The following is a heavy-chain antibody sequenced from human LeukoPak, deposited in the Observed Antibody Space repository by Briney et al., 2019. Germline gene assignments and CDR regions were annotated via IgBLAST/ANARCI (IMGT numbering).Heavy chain of an antibody. CDR3: ATPRGIVVVVAAPSFDY. V-gene: IGHV3-7*03. CDR1: GFIFSNSW. CDR2: IDQDGSET. Sequence: SGGSLRLSCAVSGFIFSNSWMNWDRQAPGKGLERVASIDQDGSETNYVDSVKGRFTISRDNSKNSLSLQMNSLRAEDTAVYYCATPRGIVVVVAAPSFDYWGQGTLVTVSS. J-gene: IGHJ4*02. D-gene: IGHD2-15*01.